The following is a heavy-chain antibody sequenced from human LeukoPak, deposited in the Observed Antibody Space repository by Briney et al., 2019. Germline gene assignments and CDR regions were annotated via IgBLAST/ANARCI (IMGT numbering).Heavy chain of an antibody. CDR3: AKLGTTGTTGSHTDY. CDR2: ISGSGGST. J-gene: IGHJ4*02. V-gene: IGHV3-23*01. CDR1: GFTFTNYG. Sequence: PGGSLRLSCAASGFTFTNYGMSWVRQAPGKGLEWVSVISGSGGSTYYADSVKGRFTISRDNSKNTLYLQMNSLRAEDTAVYYCAKLGTTGTTGSHTDYWGQGALVTVSS. D-gene: IGHD1-1*01.